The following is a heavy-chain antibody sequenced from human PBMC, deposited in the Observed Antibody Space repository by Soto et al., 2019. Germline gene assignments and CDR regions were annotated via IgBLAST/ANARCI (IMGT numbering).Heavy chain of an antibody. J-gene: IGHJ6*02. CDR2: ITAGNGNT. Sequence: ASVKVSCKASGYIFTSYTMHWVRQAPGQRLEWMGRITAGNGNTKYSQKFQGRLTITRDTSASTVYMELNNLRSEDTAVYYCARLLRSFDWYYYGMDVWGQGTTVTVSS. CDR1: GYIFTSYT. D-gene: IGHD3-9*01. V-gene: IGHV1-3*01. CDR3: ARLLRSFDWYYYGMDV.